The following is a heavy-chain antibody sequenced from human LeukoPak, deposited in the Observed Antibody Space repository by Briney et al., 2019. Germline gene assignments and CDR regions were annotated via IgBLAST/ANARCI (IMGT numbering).Heavy chain of an antibody. Sequence: WASVTVSCKASGGTFSSYAISWVRQAPGQGLEWMGGIIPIFGTANYAQKFQGRVTITADESTSTAYMELSSLRSEDTAVYYCARETTLVTAHAFDYWGQGTLVTVSS. CDR1: GGTFSSYA. CDR3: ARETTLVTAHAFDY. J-gene: IGHJ4*02. V-gene: IGHV1-69*13. CDR2: IIPIFGTA. D-gene: IGHD2-21*02.